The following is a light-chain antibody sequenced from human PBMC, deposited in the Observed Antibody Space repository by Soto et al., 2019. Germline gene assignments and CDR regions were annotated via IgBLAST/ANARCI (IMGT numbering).Light chain of an antibody. CDR1: QSVRSK. V-gene: IGKV3-15*01. Sequence: EIVMTQSPATLSVSPGETATLSCRASQSVRSKLAWYQQKPGQAPRLLIYDASIRATGIPDRFIGSGSGTEFTLTITSLQSEDFAVYYCQRYSDWPPWTFGQGTKVDIK. CDR2: DAS. J-gene: IGKJ1*01. CDR3: QRYSDWPPWT.